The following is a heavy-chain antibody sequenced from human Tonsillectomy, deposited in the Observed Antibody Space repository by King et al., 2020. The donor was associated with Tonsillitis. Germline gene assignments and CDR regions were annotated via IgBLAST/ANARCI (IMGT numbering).Heavy chain of an antibody. D-gene: IGHD5-24*01. CDR3: ARGGVEMATMTYFDY. CDR2: IYTSGST. V-gene: IGHV4-61*02. Sequence: VQLQESGPGLVKPSQTLSLTCTVSGGSISSGSYYWNWIRQPAGKGLEWIGRIYTSGSTNSNPSLKSRVTMSVDTSKNQFSLKLTSVTAADTAVYYCARGGVEMATMTYFDYWGQGTLVTVSS. J-gene: IGHJ4*02. CDR1: GGSISSGSYY.